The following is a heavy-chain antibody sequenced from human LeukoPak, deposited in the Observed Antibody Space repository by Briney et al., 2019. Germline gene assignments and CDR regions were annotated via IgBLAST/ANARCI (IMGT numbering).Heavy chain of an antibody. CDR1: GYTFIDYY. Sequence: GASVKVSCKASGYTFIDYYIHWVRQAPGQGLEWMGWINPKSGGTNYALQFHGRVTMARDTSISTAYMEMNRLRSDDTAVYYCARTSRFGEFWSFDYWGQGTLVTVSS. CDR2: INPKSGGT. CDR3: ARTSRFGEFWSFDY. D-gene: IGHD3-10*01. V-gene: IGHV1-2*02. J-gene: IGHJ4*02.